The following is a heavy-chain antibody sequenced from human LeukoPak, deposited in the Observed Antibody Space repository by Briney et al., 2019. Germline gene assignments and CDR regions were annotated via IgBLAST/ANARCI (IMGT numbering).Heavy chain of an antibody. CDR3: ARDGPAMVRGVIITPNWFDP. V-gene: IGHV3-33*01. D-gene: IGHD3-10*01. J-gene: IGHJ5*02. CDR1: GFTFSSYG. CDR2: IWYDGSNE. Sequence: QPGGSLRLSCAASGFTFSSYGMHWVRQAPGKGLEWVAVIWYDGSNEYYADSVKGRFTISRDNSKNTLYLQMNSLRAEDTAVYYCARDGPAMVRGVIITPNWFDPWGQGTLVTVSS.